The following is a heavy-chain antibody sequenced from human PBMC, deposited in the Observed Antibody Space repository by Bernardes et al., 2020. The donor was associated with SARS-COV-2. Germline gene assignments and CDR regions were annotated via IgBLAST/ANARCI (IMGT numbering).Heavy chain of an antibody. J-gene: IGHJ4*02. V-gene: IGHV7-4-1*02. CDR1: GYTFTSYS. CDR2: IDTNTGNP. D-gene: IGHD3-10*01. Sequence: ASVKVSCKASGYTFTSYSMNWVRQAPGQGLEWMGCIDTNTGNPTYAQGFTGRFVFSLDTSVSTAYLQISSLKAEDTAVYYCARTGALLWFGELFLDYWGQGTLVNV. CDR3: ARTGALLWFGELFLDY.